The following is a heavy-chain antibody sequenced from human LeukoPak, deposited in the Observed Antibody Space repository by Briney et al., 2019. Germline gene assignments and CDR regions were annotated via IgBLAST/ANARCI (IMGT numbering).Heavy chain of an antibody. CDR1: GVSIRSTSYY. CDR2: IYFSGNT. Sequence: SETLSLTCTVSGVSIRSTSYYWGWIRQPPGKGLEWIGSIYFSGNTYYNPSLQIRVTISIDTSKNQFSLKLTSVTAADTAIFYCASGYFVHTFDFWGQGTLGTVSS. V-gene: IGHV4-39*01. J-gene: IGHJ4*02. D-gene: IGHD2-2*03. CDR3: ASGYFVHTFDF.